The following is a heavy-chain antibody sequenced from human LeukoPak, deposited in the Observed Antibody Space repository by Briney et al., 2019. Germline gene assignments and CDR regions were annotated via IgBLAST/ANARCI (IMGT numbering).Heavy chain of an antibody. J-gene: IGHJ4*02. CDR3: ATWGSSAWFDY. V-gene: IGHV5-51*01. Sequence: GESLKISCKGSGYSSSTYWIGWVRQMPGKGLEYTGIIYPGDSDTRYSASFQGQVTISADKSISAAYLQWSSLKASDTAIYYCATWGSSAWFDYWGQGTLVTVSS. CDR1: GYSSSTYW. CDR2: IYPGDSDT. D-gene: IGHD6-19*01.